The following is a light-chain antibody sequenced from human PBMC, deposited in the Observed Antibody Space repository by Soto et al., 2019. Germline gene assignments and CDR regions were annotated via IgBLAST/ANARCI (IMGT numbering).Light chain of an antibody. CDR2: EVS. V-gene: IGLV2-14*01. CDR3: CSFTSITTYV. Sequence: QSVLTQPASVSGSLGQSITISCTGTSSDVGAYNYVSWYQQQPGKAPKLMISEVSNRPSGVSNRFSGSKSGNTASLILSGLQAEDEADYYCCSFTSITTYVFGTGTKVTVL. J-gene: IGLJ1*01. CDR1: SSDVGAYNY.